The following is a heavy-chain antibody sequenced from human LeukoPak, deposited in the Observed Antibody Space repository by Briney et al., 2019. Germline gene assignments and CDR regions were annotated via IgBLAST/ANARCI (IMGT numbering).Heavy chain of an antibody. CDR1: GFTFDDYA. CDR2: ISWNSGSI. CDR3: ARGYDILTGYIGLYGMDV. V-gene: IGHV3-9*01. J-gene: IGHJ6*02. Sequence: GGSLRLSCAASGFTFDDYAMHWVRHAPGKGLEWVSGISWNSGSIGYADSVKGRFTISRDNAKNTLYLQMNSLRAEDTAVYYCARGYDILTGYIGLYGMDVWGQGTTVTVSS. D-gene: IGHD3-9*01.